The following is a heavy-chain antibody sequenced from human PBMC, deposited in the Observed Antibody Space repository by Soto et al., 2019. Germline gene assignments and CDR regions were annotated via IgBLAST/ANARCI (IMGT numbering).Heavy chain of an antibody. CDR1: GFSLSTSGVG. J-gene: IGHJ5*02. V-gene: IGHV2-5*01. CDR3: AQLSLREDWFDP. D-gene: IGHD1-26*01. Sequence: SGPTLVNPTQTLTLTCTFSGFSLSTSGVGVGWIRQPPGKALEWLALIYWNDDKRYSPSLKSRLTITKDTSENQVVFTMTNMDPVDTATYYCAQLSLREDWFDPWGQGTLVTVSS. CDR2: IYWNDDK.